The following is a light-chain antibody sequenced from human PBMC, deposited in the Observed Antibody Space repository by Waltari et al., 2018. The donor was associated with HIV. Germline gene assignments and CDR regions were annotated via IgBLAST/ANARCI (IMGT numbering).Light chain of an antibody. J-gene: IGKJ3*01. V-gene: IGKV3-20*01. CDR3: QQYGSSPFT. CDR1: QSVSSSY. CDR2: GAS. Sequence: EIVLTQSPGTLSLSPGERATLSCRASQSVSSSYLAWYQQKPGQAPRLLISGASSRATGIPDSFSGGGSGTDFTLTISRLEPEDFAVYYCQQYGSSPFTFGPGTKVDIK.